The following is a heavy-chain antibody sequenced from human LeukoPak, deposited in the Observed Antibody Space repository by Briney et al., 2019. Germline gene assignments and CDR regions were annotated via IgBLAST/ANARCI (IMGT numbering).Heavy chain of an antibody. J-gene: IGHJ4*02. CDR2: INHSGST. CDR3: ARGGRQWLVQPKKGRGKAVFDY. D-gene: IGHD6-19*01. CDR1: GGSFSGYY. Sequence: KPSETLSLTCAVYGGSFSGYYWSWIRQSPGKGLEWIGEINHSGSTNYNPSLKSRVTISVDTSKNQFSLKLSSVTAADTAVYYCARGGRQWLVQPKKGRGKAVFDYWGQGTLVTVSS. V-gene: IGHV4-34*01.